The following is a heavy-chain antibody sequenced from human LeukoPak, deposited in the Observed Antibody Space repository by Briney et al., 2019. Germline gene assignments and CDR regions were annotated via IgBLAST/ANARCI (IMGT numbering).Heavy chain of an antibody. D-gene: IGHD6-19*01. Sequence: WASVKVSCKASGYTFTSYGISWVRQAPGQGLEWMGWISAYNGNTNYAQKLQGRVTMTTDTSTSTAYMELRSLRSDDTAVYYCAVGLYSSGWYYFDYWGQGTLVAVSS. CDR2: ISAYNGNT. CDR3: AVGLYSSGWYYFDY. CDR1: GYTFTSYG. V-gene: IGHV1-18*01. J-gene: IGHJ4*02.